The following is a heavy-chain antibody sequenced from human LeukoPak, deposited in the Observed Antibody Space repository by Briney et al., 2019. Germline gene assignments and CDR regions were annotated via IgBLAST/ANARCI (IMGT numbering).Heavy chain of an antibody. Sequence: GGSLRLSCAASGFTFSSYGMHWVRQAPGKGLXXXXXISYDGSNKYYADSVKGRFTISRDNSKNTLYLQMNSLRAEDTAVYYCANIGGYYYDSSGYYQDYWGQGTLVTVSS. CDR2: ISYDGSNK. D-gene: IGHD3-22*01. V-gene: IGHV3-30*18. CDR1: GFTFSSYG. CDR3: ANIGGYYYDSSGYYQDY. J-gene: IGHJ4*02.